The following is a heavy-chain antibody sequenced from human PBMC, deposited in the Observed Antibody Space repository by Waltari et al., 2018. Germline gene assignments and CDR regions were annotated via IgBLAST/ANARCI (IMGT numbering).Heavy chain of an antibody. D-gene: IGHD3-16*02. Sequence: QVQLQESGPGLVKPSQTLSLTCTVSGGSISSGSYYWSWIRQPAGQGLEWIGRIYTSGSTTYNPSLKSRVTISVDTSKNQFSLKLSSVTAADTAVYYCASERGLRLGELSSRGPFDIWGQGTMVTVSS. J-gene: IGHJ3*02. CDR3: ASERGLRLGELSSRGPFDI. V-gene: IGHV4-61*02. CDR1: GGSISSGSYY. CDR2: IYTSGST.